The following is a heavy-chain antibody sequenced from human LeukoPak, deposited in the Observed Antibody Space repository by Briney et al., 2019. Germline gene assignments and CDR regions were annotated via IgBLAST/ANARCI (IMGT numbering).Heavy chain of an antibody. J-gene: IGHJ5*02. D-gene: IGHD3-9*01. Sequence: ASVKVSCKASGYTFTSYGISWVRQAPGQGLEWMGWISAYNGNTNYAQKLQGRVTMTTDTSTSTAYMELRSLRSDDTAVYYCARVQRDSGYYDILTGYYGYNWFDPWGQGPLIMVSS. CDR3: ARVQRDSGYYDILTGYYGYNWFDP. CDR1: GYTFTSYG. CDR2: ISAYNGNT. V-gene: IGHV1-18*01.